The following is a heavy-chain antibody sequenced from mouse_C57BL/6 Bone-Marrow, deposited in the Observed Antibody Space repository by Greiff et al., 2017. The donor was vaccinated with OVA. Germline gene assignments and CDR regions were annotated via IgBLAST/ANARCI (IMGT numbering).Heavy chain of an antibody. V-gene: IGHV1-69*01. CDR3: ARLQGYVAY. D-gene: IGHD2-2*01. Sequence: QVQLQQPGAELVMPGASVKLSCKASGYTFTSYWMHWVKQRPGQGLEWIGEIDPSDSYTNYNQKFKGKSTLTVDKSSSTAYMQLSSLTSEDSAVYYCARLQGYVAYWGQGTLVTVSA. CDR1: GYTFTSYW. J-gene: IGHJ3*01. CDR2: IDPSDSYT.